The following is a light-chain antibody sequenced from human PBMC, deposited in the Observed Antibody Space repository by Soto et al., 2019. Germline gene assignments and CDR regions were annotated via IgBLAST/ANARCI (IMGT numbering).Light chain of an antibody. J-gene: IGLJ1*01. CDR1: DIGSKS. V-gene: IGLV3-21*02. CDR3: QVWDISEHHYV. CDR2: DND. Sequence: SYVLTQPPSVAVAPGQTAKITCGGDDIGSKSVHWYQHKPGQAPVLVVHDNDDRPSEIPARFSGSNSGNTATLTISRVEAGDEADFYCQVWDISEHHYVFGIGTKLTVL.